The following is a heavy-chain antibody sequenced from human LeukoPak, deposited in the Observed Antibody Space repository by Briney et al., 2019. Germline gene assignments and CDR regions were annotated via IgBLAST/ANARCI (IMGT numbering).Heavy chain of an antibody. J-gene: IGHJ6*02. Sequence: SETLSLTCTVSGGSISSYYWSWIRQPAGKGLEWIGRIYTSGSTNYNPSLKSRVTMSVDTSKNQFSLKVSSVTAADTAVYYCAREELNLYYYYYYGMDVWGQGTTVTVSS. CDR3: AREELNLYYYYYYGMDV. CDR2: IYTSGST. D-gene: IGHD1-14*01. CDR1: GGSISSYY. V-gene: IGHV4-4*07.